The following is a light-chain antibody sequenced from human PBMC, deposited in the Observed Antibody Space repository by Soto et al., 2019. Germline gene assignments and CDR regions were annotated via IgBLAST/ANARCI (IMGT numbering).Light chain of an antibody. V-gene: IGKV1-39*01. Sequence: DIQMTQSPSSLSASVGDRVTITCRTSQSISTSLTWYQQKAGKATTLLIYGASTLQSGVPLRSSGSGSGTDLTLTISSLQREDFATYYCQESYSFLWGTCGQGTKVDI. CDR3: QESYSFLWGT. CDR1: QSISTS. CDR2: GAS. J-gene: IGKJ1*01.